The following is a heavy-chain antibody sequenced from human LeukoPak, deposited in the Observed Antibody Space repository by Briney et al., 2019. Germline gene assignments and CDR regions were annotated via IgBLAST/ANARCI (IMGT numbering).Heavy chain of an antibody. CDR1: GYTFTSYG. V-gene: IGHV1-2*02. CDR2: INPNSGGT. J-gene: IGHJ4*02. CDR3: ASGSVSYFDY. Sequence: GASVKVSCKASGYTFTSYGISWVRQAPGQGLEWMGWINPNSGGTNYAQKFQGRVTMTRDTSISTAYMELSRLRSDDTAVYYCASGSVSYFDYWGQGTLVTVSS. D-gene: IGHD3-22*01.